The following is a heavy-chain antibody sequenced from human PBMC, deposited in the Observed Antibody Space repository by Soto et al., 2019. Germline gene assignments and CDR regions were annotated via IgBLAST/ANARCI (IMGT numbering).Heavy chain of an antibody. Sequence: QAQLVQSGTEVKKPGASVRVSCKTYGYTFSDYFLHWVRQAPGQGPEWMGFVNPKRGGTQYSQKFQGRVSMTRDTSINTGYMDLSGLTSDDTAVYFCARDSGIPRQFWYFDIWGRGTLVTVSS. J-gene: IGHJ2*01. CDR3: ARDSGIPRQFWYFDI. V-gene: IGHV1-2*02. CDR1: GYTFSDYF. CDR2: VNPKRGGT.